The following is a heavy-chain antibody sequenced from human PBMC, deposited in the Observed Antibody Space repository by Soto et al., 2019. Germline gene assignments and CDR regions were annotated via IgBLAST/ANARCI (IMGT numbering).Heavy chain of an antibody. D-gene: IGHD3-16*01. Sequence: EVQLVESGGGLVQPGVSLRLSCAGSGFTFSTHAMNWVRQAPGKGLEWVAYIHGTRSIPYSADSVKGRFTISRDNAKNSLFLHMDSRRDEDTAVYYCARDARNADYDYWGQGTLVTVSS. J-gene: IGHJ4*02. CDR2: IHGTRSIP. CDR1: GFTFSTHA. V-gene: IGHV3-48*02. CDR3: ARDARNADYDY.